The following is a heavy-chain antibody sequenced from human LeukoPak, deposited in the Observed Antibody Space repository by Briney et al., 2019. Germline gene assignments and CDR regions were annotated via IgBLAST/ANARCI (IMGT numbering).Heavy chain of an antibody. V-gene: IGHV3-48*04. J-gene: IGHJ4*02. D-gene: IGHD6-19*01. CDR3: VARGGWARFDY. Sequence: GGSLRLSCAASGFTFSTYSMNWVRQAPGKGLEWISYITDDASTIYYADSVQGRFTISRDNAENSLFLQMTSLRVEDTAVYYCVARGGWARFDYWGQGALVTVSS. CDR1: GFTFSTYS. CDR2: ITDDASTI.